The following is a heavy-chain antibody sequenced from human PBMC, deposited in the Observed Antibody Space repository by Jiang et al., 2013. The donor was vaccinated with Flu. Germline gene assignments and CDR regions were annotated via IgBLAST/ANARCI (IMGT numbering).Heavy chain of an antibody. J-gene: IGHJ4*02. CDR1: GYTFTNYA. CDR3: ASGIQHWLRD. D-gene: IGHD5-18*01. V-gene: IGHV1-3*01. CDR2: INAGNSKP. Sequence: SGAEVKKPGASVKVSCKASGYTFTNYAMHWVRQAPGQRLEWMGWINAGNSKPKYSQKFQDRVTITRDTSASTVYMEVSSLRSEDTAVYYCASGIQHWLRDWGQGTLVSVSS.